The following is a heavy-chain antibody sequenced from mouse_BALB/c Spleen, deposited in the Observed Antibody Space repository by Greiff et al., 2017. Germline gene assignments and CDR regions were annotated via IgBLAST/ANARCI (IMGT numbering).Heavy chain of an antibody. CDR2: ISSGGST. D-gene: IGHD2-14*01. CDR1: GFTFSSYA. Sequence: EVKLMESGGGLVKPGGSLKLSCAASGFTFSSYAMSWVRQTPEKRLEWVASISSGGSTYYPDSVKGRFTISRDNARNILYLQMSSLRSEDTAMYYCARGGDRYALDYWGQGTTLTVSS. V-gene: IGHV5-6-5*01. CDR3: ARGGDRYALDY. J-gene: IGHJ2*01.